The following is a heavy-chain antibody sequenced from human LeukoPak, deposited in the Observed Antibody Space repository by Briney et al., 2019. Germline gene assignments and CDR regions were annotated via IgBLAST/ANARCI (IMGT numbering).Heavy chain of an antibody. V-gene: IGHV4-34*12. J-gene: IGHJ4*02. CDR1: VGSFSGYY. Sequence: SSETLSLTCAVYVGSFSGYYWSWIRQPPGKGLEWIGYVFHTGSTNYNPSLKSRVTISVDTSKNQFSLKLSSVTAADTAVYYCAREPPLTYYYDSSGYYEYWGQGTLVTVSS. CDR2: VFHTGST. D-gene: IGHD3-22*01. CDR3: AREPPLTYYYDSSGYYEY.